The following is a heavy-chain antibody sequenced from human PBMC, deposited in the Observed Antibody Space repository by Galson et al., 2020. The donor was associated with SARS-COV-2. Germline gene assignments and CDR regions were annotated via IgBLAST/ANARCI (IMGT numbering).Heavy chain of an antibody. J-gene: IGHJ5*02. CDR2: FDPEDGET. V-gene: IGHV1-24*01. CDR3: ATSAVAGIISWFDP. Sequence: ELSMHWVRQAPGKGLEWMGGFDPEDGETIYAQKFQGRVTMTEDTSTDTAYMELSSLRSEDTAVYYCATSAVAGIISWFDPWGQGTLVTVSS. CDR1: ELS. D-gene: IGHD6-19*01.